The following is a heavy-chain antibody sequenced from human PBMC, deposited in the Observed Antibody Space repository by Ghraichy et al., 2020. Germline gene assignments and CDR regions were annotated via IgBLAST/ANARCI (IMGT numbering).Heavy chain of an antibody. V-gene: IGHV4-34*01. D-gene: IGHD6-13*01. J-gene: IGHJ4*02. CDR3: ARRSSIAAFKTHFDY. CDR2: INHSGST. CDR1: GGSFSGYY. Sequence: SETLSLTCAVYGGSFSGYYWSWIRQPPGKGLEWIGEINHSGSTNYNPSLKSRVTISVDTSKNQFSLKLSSVTAADTAVYYCARRSSIAAFKTHFDYWGQGTLVAVSS.